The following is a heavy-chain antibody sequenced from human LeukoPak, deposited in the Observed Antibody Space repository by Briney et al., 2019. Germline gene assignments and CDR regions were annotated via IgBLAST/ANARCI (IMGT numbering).Heavy chain of an antibody. CDR2: IYYSGST. D-gene: IGHD6-13*01. V-gene: IGHV4-39*07. J-gene: IGHJ4*02. Sequence: SETLSLTCAVSGGSISSGGYSWSWIRQPPGKGLEWIGSIYYSGSTYYNPSLKSRVTISVDTSKNQFSLKLSSVTATDTAVYYCAKIAAAGQKAFDYWGQGTLVTVSS. CDR1: GGSISSGGYS. CDR3: AKIAAAGQKAFDY.